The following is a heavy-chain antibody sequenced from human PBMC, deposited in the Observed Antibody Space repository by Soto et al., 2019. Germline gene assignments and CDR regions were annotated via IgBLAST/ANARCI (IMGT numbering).Heavy chain of an antibody. V-gene: IGHV4-30-4*01. Sequence: PWETLSLTCTVSGGSISSGDYYWSWIRQPPGKGLEWIGYIYYSGSTYYNPSLKSRVTISVDTSKNQFSLKLSSVTAADTAVYYCARCYYDSSGYFFRRPLNWGQGTLVTVSS. CDR3: ARCYYDSSGYFFRRPLN. D-gene: IGHD3-22*01. CDR2: IYYSGST. J-gene: IGHJ4*02. CDR1: GGSISSGDYY.